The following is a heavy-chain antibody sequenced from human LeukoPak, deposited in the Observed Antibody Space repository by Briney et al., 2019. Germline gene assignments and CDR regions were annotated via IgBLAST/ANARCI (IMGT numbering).Heavy chain of an antibody. V-gene: IGHV5-51*01. CDR1: GYSFTNYW. D-gene: IGHD2-15*01. J-gene: IGHJ4*02. CDR3: ARRGYCSGGTRGGVDY. Sequence: GESLKISCKGSGYSFTNYWIGWVRQMPGKGLEWMGIIYPGDSDTRYSPSFQGQVTISADKSISTAYLQWSSLKASDTAMYYCARRGYCSGGTRGGVDYWGQGTLVTVSS. CDR2: IYPGDSDT.